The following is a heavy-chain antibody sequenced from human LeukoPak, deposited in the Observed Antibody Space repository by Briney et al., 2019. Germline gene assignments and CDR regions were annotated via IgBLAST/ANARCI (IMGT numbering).Heavy chain of an antibody. V-gene: IGHV4-59*01. Sequence: PSETLSLTCTVSGGSISSYYWSWIRQPPGKGLEWIGYIYYSGSTNYNPSLESRVTISVDTSKNQFSLKLSSVTAADTAVYYCARGGYGRYGRNDYWGQGTLVTVSS. J-gene: IGHJ4*02. CDR3: ARGGYGRYGRNDY. CDR1: GGSISSYY. D-gene: IGHD5-18*01. CDR2: IYYSGST.